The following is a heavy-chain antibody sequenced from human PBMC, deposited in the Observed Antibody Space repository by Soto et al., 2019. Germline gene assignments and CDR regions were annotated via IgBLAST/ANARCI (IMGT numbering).Heavy chain of an antibody. V-gene: IGHV4-39*01. D-gene: IGHD6-13*01. CDR2: IYYSGST. Sequence: PSETLDLTCTVSGGSISRSSYYWGWIRQPPGKGLEWIGSIYYSGSTYYNPSLKSRVTISVDTSKNQFSLKLSSVTAADTAVYYCARLSSSSWYYYYGMDVWGQGTTVT. CDR3: ARLSSSSWYYYYGMDV. J-gene: IGHJ6*02. CDR1: GGSISRSSYY.